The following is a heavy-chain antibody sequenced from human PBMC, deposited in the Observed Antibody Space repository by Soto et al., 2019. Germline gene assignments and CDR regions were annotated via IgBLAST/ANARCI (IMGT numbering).Heavy chain of an antibody. J-gene: IGHJ6*02. CDR1: RFRFSDYY. Sequence: ESGGGLVKPGGSLRLSCEASRFRFSDYYMSWVRQAPGKGLAWVSFISSSGTTIYYADSVKGRFTISRDNAKNSLFLQMNSLRVEDTAVYYCASSEGNYYYYGMDVWGQGTTVTVSS. CDR3: ASSEGNYYYYGMDV. V-gene: IGHV3-11*01. CDR2: ISSSGTTI.